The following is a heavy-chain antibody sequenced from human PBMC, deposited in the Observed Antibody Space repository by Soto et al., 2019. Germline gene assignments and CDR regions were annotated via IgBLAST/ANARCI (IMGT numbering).Heavy chain of an antibody. Sequence: PSETLSLTCAVYVGSFSGYYWRWIRQAPGKGLEWIGEINHSESTNYNPSLKSRVTISVDTSKNQFSLKLSSVTAADTAVYYCARVDQYYYDSSGYQGLLDYWGQGTLVTVSS. CDR1: VGSFSGYY. J-gene: IGHJ4*02. V-gene: IGHV4-34*01. D-gene: IGHD3-22*01. CDR2: INHSEST. CDR3: ARVDQYYYDSSGYQGLLDY.